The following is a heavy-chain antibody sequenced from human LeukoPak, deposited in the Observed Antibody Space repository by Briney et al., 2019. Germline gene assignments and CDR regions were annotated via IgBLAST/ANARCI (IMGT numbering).Heavy chain of an antibody. D-gene: IGHD3-22*01. CDR3: ARVLGKYYDSSGYRDFDY. V-gene: IGHV1-18*01. J-gene: IGHJ4*02. Sequence: ASVKVSCKASGYTFTSYGISWVRQAPGQGLEWMGRISAYNGNTNYAQKLQGRVTMTTDTSTSTAYMELRSLRSDDTAVYYCARVLGKYYDSSGYRDFDYWGQGTLVTVSS. CDR1: GYTFTSYG. CDR2: ISAYNGNT.